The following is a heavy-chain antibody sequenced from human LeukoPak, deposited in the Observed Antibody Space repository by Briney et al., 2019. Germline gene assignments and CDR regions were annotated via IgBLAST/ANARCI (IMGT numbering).Heavy chain of an antibody. V-gene: IGHV3-21*01. CDR3: AREAIEYSSSGWFDP. CDR1: GYSISSGYY. D-gene: IGHD6-6*01. Sequence: ETLSLTCAVSGYSISSGYYWGWIRQPPGKGLEWVSSISSSSSYIYYADSVKGRFTISRDNAKNSLYLQMNSLRAEDTAVYYCAREAIEYSSSGWFDPWGQGTLVTVSS. CDR2: ISSSSSYI. J-gene: IGHJ5*02.